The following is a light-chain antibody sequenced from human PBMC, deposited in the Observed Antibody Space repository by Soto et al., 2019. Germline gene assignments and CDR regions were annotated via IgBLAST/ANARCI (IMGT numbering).Light chain of an antibody. J-gene: IGKJ1*01. CDR3: QQTFSVST. CDR1: ESIDNF. Sequence: DIQVTQSPSSLSASVGDRVTITCRTSESIDNFLNWYQQRPGRAPKPLVYGASTLQSGVPSRFIGTGSGTDFTLTITSLQPEDFGTYYCQQTFSVSTFGRGT. V-gene: IGKV1-39*01. CDR2: GAS.